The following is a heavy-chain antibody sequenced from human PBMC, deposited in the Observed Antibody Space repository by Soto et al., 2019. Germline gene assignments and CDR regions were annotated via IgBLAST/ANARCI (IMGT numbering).Heavy chain of an antibody. J-gene: IGHJ6*02. CDR1: GFTFSSYG. Sequence: QVQLVESRGGVVQPGRSLRLSCAASGFTFSSYGMHWVRQAPGKGLEWVAVISYDGSNKYYADSVKGRFTISRDNSKNTLYLQMNSLRAEDTAVYYCAKGGRDTTVTYYYGMDVWGQGTTVTVSS. CDR2: ISYDGSNK. D-gene: IGHD5-18*01. CDR3: AKGGRDTTVTYYYGMDV. V-gene: IGHV3-30*18.